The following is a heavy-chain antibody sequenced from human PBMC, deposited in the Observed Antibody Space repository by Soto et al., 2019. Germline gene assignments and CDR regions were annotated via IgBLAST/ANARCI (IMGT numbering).Heavy chain of an antibody. CDR1: GYMFPIYH. J-gene: IGHJ4*02. D-gene: IGHD4-17*01. Sequence: GESQTISCEASGYMFPIYHISWVRQMPGKGLEWVGKIDPSDSRTMYRPSSRARITISVDKSINTAYLEWGRLKASDTAVYYCATLPGNYGDYRFDYWGQGTLVTVSS. CDR3: ATLPGNYGDYRFDY. V-gene: IGHV5-10-1*01. CDR2: IDPSDSRT.